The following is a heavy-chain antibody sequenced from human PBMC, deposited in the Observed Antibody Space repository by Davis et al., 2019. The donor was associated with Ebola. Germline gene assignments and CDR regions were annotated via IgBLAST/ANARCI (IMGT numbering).Heavy chain of an antibody. J-gene: IGHJ5*02. CDR1: GFTFSSYG. CDR2: ISYDGSNK. CDR3: AKDRLRLWLGES. D-gene: IGHD3-10*01. V-gene: IGHV3-30*18. Sequence: GESLKISCVVSGFTFSSYGMHWVRQAPGKGLEWMAVISYDGSNKYYADSVKGRFTISRDNSENMLYLQMNSLRAEDTALYYCAKDRLRLWLGESSGQGTLVTISS.